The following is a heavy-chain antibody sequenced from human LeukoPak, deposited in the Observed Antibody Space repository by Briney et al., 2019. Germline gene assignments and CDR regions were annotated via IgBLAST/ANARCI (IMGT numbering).Heavy chain of an antibody. Sequence: GGSLRLSCAGSGFSFSSYGMHWVRQAPGKGLEWMAFIRSDGSNKYYADSVKGRFTISRDNSKNTLYLQMNSLRADDTAVYYCVRDQGGSSSHWGQGTLATVSS. D-gene: IGHD6-6*01. CDR1: GFSFSSYG. J-gene: IGHJ4*02. V-gene: IGHV3-30*02. CDR2: IRSDGSNK. CDR3: VRDQGGSSSH.